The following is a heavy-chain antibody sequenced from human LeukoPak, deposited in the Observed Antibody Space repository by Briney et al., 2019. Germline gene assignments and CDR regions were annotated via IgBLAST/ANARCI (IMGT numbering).Heavy chain of an antibody. CDR3: ARDRVWTIFGVVTDYGMDV. CDR2: IIPIFGTA. V-gene: IGHV1-69*13. D-gene: IGHD3-3*01. CDR1: GYTFTSYA. J-gene: IGHJ6*02. Sequence: ASVKVSCKASGYTFTSYAISWVRQAPGQGLEWMGGIIPIFGTANYAQKFQGRVTITADESTSTAYMELSSLRSEDTAVYYCARDRVWTIFGVVTDYGMDVWGQGTTVTVSS.